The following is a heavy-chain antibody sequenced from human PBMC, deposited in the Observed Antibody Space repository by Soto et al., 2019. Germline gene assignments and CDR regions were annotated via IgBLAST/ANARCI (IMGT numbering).Heavy chain of an antibody. CDR1: GGTFFNHA. V-gene: IGHV1-69*06. J-gene: IGHJ5*02. CDR2: IIPMFGTT. CDR3: ARDQNAMVRGINKGASYRGLDP. Sequence: QVQLVQSGAEVKKPASSVRVSCKASGGTFFNHAVSWVRQAPGQGLEWMGDIIPMFGTTNYAQKFQGRVTLTADKSTNTAYMELTSLRSQDTAVYYCARDQNAMVRGINKGASYRGLDPWGQGTLVTVSS. D-gene: IGHD3-10*01.